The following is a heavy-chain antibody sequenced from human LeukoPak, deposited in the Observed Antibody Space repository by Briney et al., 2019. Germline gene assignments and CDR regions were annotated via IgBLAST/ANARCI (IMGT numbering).Heavy chain of an antibody. J-gene: IGHJ6*03. D-gene: IGHD3-10*01. CDR3: ARRITYMDV. CDR2: TYTSGST. V-gene: IGHV4-4*08. CDR1: GGSISTYH. Sequence: SETLSLTCTGSGGSISTYHWSWIRQPPGKGREWIGYTYTSGSTRYNPSLNSRVTISVDTSKNQYSLKLSSVTAADTAVYYCARRITYMDVWGNGTTVTVSS.